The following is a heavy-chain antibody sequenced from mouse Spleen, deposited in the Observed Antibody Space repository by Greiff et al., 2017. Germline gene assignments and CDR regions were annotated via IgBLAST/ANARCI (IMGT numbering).Heavy chain of an antibody. J-gene: IGHJ2*01. CDR3: ARPPYYGSCLGY. Sequence: QVQLQQPGTELVKPGASVKLSCKASGYTFTSYWMHWVKQRPGQGLEWIGNINPSNGGTNYNEKFKSKATLTVDKSSSTAYMQLSSLTSEDSAVFFCARPPYYGSCLGYWGQGTTLPGSS. D-gene: IGHD1-1*01. V-gene: IGHV1-53*01. CDR1: GYTFTSYW. CDR2: INPSNGGT.